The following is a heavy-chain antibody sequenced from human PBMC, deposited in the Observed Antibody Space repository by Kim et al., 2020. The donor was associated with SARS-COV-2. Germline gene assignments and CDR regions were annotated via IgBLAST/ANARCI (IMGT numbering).Heavy chain of an antibody. J-gene: IGHJ4*02. D-gene: IGHD6-6*01. V-gene: IGHV3-23*01. CDR1: GLIFSNYA. CDR2: ISDSGGNT. Sequence: GGSLRLSCAASGLIFSNYAMSWVRQAPGKGLEWVSGISDSGGNTYYADSVKGRFTISRDNSKNTLYLQMNSLRAEDTALYYCAKDFFGSSSCFDFWGRGTLVTVSS. CDR3: AKDFFGSSSCFDF.